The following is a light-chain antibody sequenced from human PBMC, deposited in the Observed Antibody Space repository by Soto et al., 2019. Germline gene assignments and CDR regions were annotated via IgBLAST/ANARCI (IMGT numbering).Light chain of an antibody. CDR2: DVS. V-gene: IGLV2-14*01. J-gene: IGLJ1*01. CDR3: SSYTSSSTPLV. CDR1: SSDVGGYTY. Sequence: QSALTQPASVSGSPGQSITISCTGTSSDVGGYTYVSWYQQHPGKAPQLMIYDVSNRPSGVSNCLSGSKSGNTASLTISGLQAEDEADYSCSSYTSSSTPLVFGTGTKVTVL.